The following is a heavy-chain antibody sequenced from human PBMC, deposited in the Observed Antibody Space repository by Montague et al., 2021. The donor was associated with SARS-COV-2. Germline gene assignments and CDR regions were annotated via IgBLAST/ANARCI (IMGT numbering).Heavy chain of an antibody. Sequence: TLSLTCTVSGGSISSGNYDWSWIRQPAGKGLEWIGRIYTSGSTNYXXXLKSRVTISADTSKNQFSLKLCSVTAADTAVYYCARDIAVAGLFDYWGQGTLVTVSS. CDR3: ARDIAVAGLFDY. D-gene: IGHD6-19*01. V-gene: IGHV4-61*02. CDR2: IYTSGST. J-gene: IGHJ4*02. CDR1: GGSISSGNYD.